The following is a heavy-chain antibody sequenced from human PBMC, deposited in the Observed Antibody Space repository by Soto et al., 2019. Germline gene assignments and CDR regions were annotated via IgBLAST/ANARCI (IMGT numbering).Heavy chain of an antibody. V-gene: IGHV3-53*01. CDR2: IYSGGST. J-gene: IGHJ6*02. CDR1: GFTVSSNY. CDR3: ARDGGSYPFYYYYGMDV. Sequence: PVGSLILSCAASGFTVSSNYMSWVRQAPGKGLEWVSVIYSGGSTYYADSVKGRFTISRDNSKNTLYLQMNSLRAEDTAVYYCARDGGSYPFYYYYGMDVWGQGTTVTVSS. D-gene: IGHD1-26*01.